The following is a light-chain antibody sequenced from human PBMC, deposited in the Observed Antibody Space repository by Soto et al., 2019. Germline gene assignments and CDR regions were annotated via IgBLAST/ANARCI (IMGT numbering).Light chain of an antibody. CDR2: AAS. CDR1: QNIGNW. V-gene: IGKV1-12*02. CDR3: QQANIFPFT. J-gene: IGKJ4*01. Sequence: DIQMPQSPSSVAASVGDRVTITCRASQNIGNWLAWYQQKPGKVPQLLIYAASSLQSGVPSRFSGSRSGPNFTFTISSLQPEDCATYYCQQANIFPFTFGGGTKVEI.